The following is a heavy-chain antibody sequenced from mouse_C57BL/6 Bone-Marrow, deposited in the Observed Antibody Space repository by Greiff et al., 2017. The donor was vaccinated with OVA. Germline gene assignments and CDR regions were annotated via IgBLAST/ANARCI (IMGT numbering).Heavy chain of an antibody. CDR2: IDPETGGT. J-gene: IGHJ4*01. CDR1: GYTFTDYE. V-gene: IGHV1-15*01. Sequence: VQLQQSGAELVRPGASVTLSCKASGYTFTDYEMHWVKQTPVHGLEWIGAIDPETGGTAYNQKFKGKAILTADKSSSTAYMELRSLTSEDSAVYYCTRCYYGSGDYWGQGTSVTVSS. D-gene: IGHD1-1*01. CDR3: TRCYYGSGDY.